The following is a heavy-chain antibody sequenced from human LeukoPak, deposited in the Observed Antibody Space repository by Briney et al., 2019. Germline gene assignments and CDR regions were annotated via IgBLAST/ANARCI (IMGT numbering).Heavy chain of an antibody. CDR3: ARVYPERYYFDY. V-gene: IGHV1-69*01. CDR1: GGTFSSYA. J-gene: IGHJ4*02. D-gene: IGHD2-2*02. Sequence: SVKVSCKASGGTFSSYAISWVRQAPGQGLEWMGGIIPIFGTANYAQKFQGRVTITADESTSTAYMELSSLRSEDTAVYYCARVYPERYYFDYWGQGTLVTVFS. CDR2: IIPIFGTA.